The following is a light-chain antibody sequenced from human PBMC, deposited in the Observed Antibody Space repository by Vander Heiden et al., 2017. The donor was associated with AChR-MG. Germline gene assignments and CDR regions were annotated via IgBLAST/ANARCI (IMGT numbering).Light chain of an antibody. J-gene: IGKJ2*01. CDR1: QVISSY. Sequence: DIKMTQPPSSLSASVGDTVTITCRASQVISSYLDWYQQKPGKAPKLLIYAASSLQSRVPSRFSGSGSGTDFTLTISSLQPEDFATYYCQQSYSTPHTFGQGTKLEIK. V-gene: IGKV1-39*01. CDR2: AAS. CDR3: QQSYSTPHT.